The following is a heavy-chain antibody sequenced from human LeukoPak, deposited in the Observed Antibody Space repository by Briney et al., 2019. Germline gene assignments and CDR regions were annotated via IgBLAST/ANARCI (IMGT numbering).Heavy chain of an antibody. V-gene: IGHV3-48*03. CDR2: ISSSGSTI. J-gene: IGHJ3*02. Sequence: LTGGSLRLSYAASGFTFSSYEMNWVRQAPGKGLEWVSYISSSGSTIYYADSVEGRFTISRDNAKNSLYLQMNSLRAEDTAVYYCARDFYGLEVDAFDIWGQGTMVTVSS. D-gene: IGHD3-10*01. CDR1: GFTFSSYE. CDR3: ARDFYGLEVDAFDI.